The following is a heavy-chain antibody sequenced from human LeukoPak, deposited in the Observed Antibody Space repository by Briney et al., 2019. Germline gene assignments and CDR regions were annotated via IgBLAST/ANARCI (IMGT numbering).Heavy chain of an antibody. V-gene: IGHV3-9*01. D-gene: IGHD1-20*01. CDR1: GFTFDDYA. CDR3: VRGGYYNWNPSDAFDI. CDR2: ISWNSGSI. J-gene: IGHJ3*02. Sequence: GGSLRLSCAASGFTFDDYAMHWVRQAPGKGLEGVSGISWNSGSIGYADSVKGRFTISRDNAKTSLYLQMNSLRAEDTAVYYCVRGGYYNWNPSDAFDIWGQGTMVTVSS.